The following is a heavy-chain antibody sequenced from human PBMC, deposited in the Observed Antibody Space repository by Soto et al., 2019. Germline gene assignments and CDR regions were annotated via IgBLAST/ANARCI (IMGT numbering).Heavy chain of an antibody. CDR3: ARGSKGQSPRWVYYYYMDV. D-gene: IGHD3-16*01. CDR1: GGSISSGGYY. J-gene: IGHJ6*03. V-gene: IGHV4-31*03. CDR2: IYYSGST. Sequence: SETLSLTCTASGGSISSGGYYWSWIRQHPGKGLEWIGYIYYSGSTYYNPSLKSRVTISVDTSKNQFSLKLSSVTAADAAVYYCARGSKGQSPRWVYYYYMDVWGKGTTVTVSS.